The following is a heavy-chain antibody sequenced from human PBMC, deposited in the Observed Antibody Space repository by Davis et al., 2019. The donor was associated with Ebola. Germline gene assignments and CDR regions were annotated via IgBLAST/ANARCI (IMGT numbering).Heavy chain of an antibody. CDR1: GFTFRNFE. J-gene: IGHJ5*02. D-gene: IGHD6-13*01. V-gene: IGHV3-48*03. CDR3: ARSRRTAEGTGFDL. CDR2: ISTTSTNI. Sequence: GGSLRLSCVASGFTFRNFEMHWVRQAPGKGLVWISYISTTSTNIYQADSVKGRFTISRDNAENSLFLQMSDLRPEDTALYYCARSRRTAEGTGFDLWGQGTLVTVSS.